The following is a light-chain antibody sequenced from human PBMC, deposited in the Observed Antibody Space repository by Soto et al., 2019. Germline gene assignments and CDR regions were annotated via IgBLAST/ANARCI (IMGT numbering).Light chain of an antibody. CDR3: QQYDGYSRT. J-gene: IGKJ1*01. V-gene: IGKV1-6*01. Sequence: AIQMTQSPSSLSASVGDRVTITCRASQGIRNDLGWYQQKPGKAPKLLIYAASSLQSGVPSRFSGSGSGTEFTLTINNLQPDDFATYYCQQYDGYSRTFGQGTKVDIK. CDR2: AAS. CDR1: QGIRND.